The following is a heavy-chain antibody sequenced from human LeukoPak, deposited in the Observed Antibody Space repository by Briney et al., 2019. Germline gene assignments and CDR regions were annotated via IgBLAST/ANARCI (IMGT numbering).Heavy chain of an antibody. J-gene: IGHJ6*03. CDR1: GYTFTSYA. Sequence: ASVKVSCKASGYTFTSYAMNWVRQAPGQGLEWMGWINTNTGNPTYAQGFTGRFVFSLDTSVSTAYLQISSLKAEDTAVYYCARERGIAAAGWGYYYYYYMDVWGKGTTVTISS. CDR3: ARERGIAAAGWGYYYYYYMDV. CDR2: INTNTGNP. D-gene: IGHD6-13*01. V-gene: IGHV7-4-1*02.